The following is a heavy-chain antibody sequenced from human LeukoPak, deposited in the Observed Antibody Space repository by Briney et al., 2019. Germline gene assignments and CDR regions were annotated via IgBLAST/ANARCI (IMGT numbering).Heavy chain of an antibody. D-gene: IGHD5-12*01. V-gene: IGHV3-30*04. Sequence: GRSLRLSCAASGFTFSSYAMQWVRQAPGKGLEWVAVISYDGSNKYYADSVKGRFTISGDNSKNTLYLQMNSLRAEDTAVYYCARVSGVDIVATNIVGASQDFDYWGQGTLVTVSS. CDR3: ARVSGVDIVATNIVGASQDFDY. CDR2: ISYDGSNK. J-gene: IGHJ4*02. CDR1: GFTFSSYA.